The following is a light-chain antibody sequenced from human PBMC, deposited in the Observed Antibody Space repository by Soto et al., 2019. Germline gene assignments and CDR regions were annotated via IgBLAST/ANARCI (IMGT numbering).Light chain of an antibody. CDR1: SSDVGRYDV. CDR2: EDN. J-gene: IGLJ2*01. V-gene: IGLV2-23*01. Sequence: QSVLTQPASASGSPGQSIPISCTGTSSDVGRYDVVSWYQQHPGQAPKLIIYEDNKRPSGVSNRFSGSKSGNTASLTISGLQAEDEADYYCCSYAGSSTWVFGGGTQLTVL. CDR3: CSYAGSSTWV.